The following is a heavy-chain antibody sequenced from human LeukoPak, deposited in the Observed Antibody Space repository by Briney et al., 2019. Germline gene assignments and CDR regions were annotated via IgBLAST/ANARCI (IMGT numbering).Heavy chain of an antibody. J-gene: IGHJ3*02. Sequence: PGGSLRLSCAASGSTFSSYSMNWVRQAPGKGLEWVSSISSSSSYIYYADSVKGRFTISRDNAKNSLYLQMNSLRAEDTAVYYCASGYSGYDNAFDIWGQGTMVTVSS. CDR1: GSTFSSYS. CDR3: ASGYSGYDNAFDI. D-gene: IGHD5-12*01. V-gene: IGHV3-21*01. CDR2: ISSSSSYI.